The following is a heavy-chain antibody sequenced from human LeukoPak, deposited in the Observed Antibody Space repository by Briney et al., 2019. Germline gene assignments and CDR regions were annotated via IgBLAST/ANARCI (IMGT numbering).Heavy chain of an antibody. CDR2: IYYSGST. Sequence: SETLSLTCTVSGGSISSSSHYWGWIRQPPGKGLEWIGYIYYSGSTNYNPSLKSRVTISVDTSKNQFSLKLSSVTAADTAVYYCAREWGYYDSSGPRGAFDIWGQGAMVTVSS. CDR3: AREWGYYDSSGPRGAFDI. CDR1: GGSISSSSHY. D-gene: IGHD3-22*01. V-gene: IGHV4-61*01. J-gene: IGHJ3*02.